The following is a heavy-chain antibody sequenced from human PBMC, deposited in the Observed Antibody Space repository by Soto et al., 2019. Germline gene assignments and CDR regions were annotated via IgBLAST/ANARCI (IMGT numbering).Heavy chain of an antibody. Sequence: QVQLVESGGGVVQPGRSLRLSCAASGFTFSSYAMHWVRQAPGKGLEWVAVISYDGSNKYYADSVKGRFTISRDNSKNTLYLQMNSLRAEDTAVYYCAKDGITGTTDYYYYGMDVWGQGTTVTVSS. J-gene: IGHJ6*02. CDR3: AKDGITGTTDYYYYGMDV. CDR2: ISYDGSNK. V-gene: IGHV3-30*04. CDR1: GFTFSSYA. D-gene: IGHD1-7*01.